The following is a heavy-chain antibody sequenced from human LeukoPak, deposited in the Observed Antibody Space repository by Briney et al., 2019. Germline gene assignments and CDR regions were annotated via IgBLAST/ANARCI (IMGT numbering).Heavy chain of an antibody. CDR1: GGSFSGYY. CDR2: INHSGST. D-gene: IGHD3-22*01. CDR3: ARAPAHYYDSSDHYYVGESYFDY. Sequence: SETLSLTCAVYGGSFSGYYWSWIRQPPGKGLEWIGEINHSGSTNYNPSLKSRVTLSVDTSKNQFSLKLSSVTAADTAVYYCARAPAHYYDSSDHYYVGESYFDYWGQGTLVTVSS. J-gene: IGHJ4*02. V-gene: IGHV4-34*01.